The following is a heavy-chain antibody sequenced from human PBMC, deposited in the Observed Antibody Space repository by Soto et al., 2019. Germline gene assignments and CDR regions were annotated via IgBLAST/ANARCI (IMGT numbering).Heavy chain of an antibody. CDR2: IIPFDGTT. CDR3: ARSFTKSRRGGVAFDY. CDR1: GGTISSFA. Sequence: QVQLVQSGAEVKKPGSSVKVSCTPSGGTISSFAIHWVRQAPGQGLEWMGGIIPFDGTTNYAEKFQGRVTITADASTSTAYMDLSSLRSDDTAVYYCARSFTKSRRGGVAFDYWGQGTLLTVSP. V-gene: IGHV1-69*01. J-gene: IGHJ4*02. D-gene: IGHD3-3*01.